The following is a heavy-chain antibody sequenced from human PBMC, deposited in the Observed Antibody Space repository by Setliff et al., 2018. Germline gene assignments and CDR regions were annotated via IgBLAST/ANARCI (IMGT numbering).Heavy chain of an antibody. CDR1: GDSISDAS. V-gene: IGHV4-59*12. J-gene: IGHJ4*02. CDR3: AGGSGYVWGNGGI. D-gene: IGHD3-16*01. CDR2: VFYNGAA. Sequence: SETLSLTCTVSGDSISDASIMAWIRQPPGKGLEFIGYVFYNGAAKYDPSLKSRVTISVDASKKQFSLKLYSATAADTAVYFCAGGSGYVWGNGGIWGQGALVTVSS.